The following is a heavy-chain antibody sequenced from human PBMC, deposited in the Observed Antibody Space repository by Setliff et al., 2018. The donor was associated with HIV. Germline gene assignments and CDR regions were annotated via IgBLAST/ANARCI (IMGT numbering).Heavy chain of an antibody. D-gene: IGHD1-1*01. CDR1: GLTLSTYS. J-gene: IGHJ4*02. CDR2: IDPTGTYT. V-gene: IGHV3-23*05. CDR3: AKVDDGQCNTFNCRDFDY. Sequence: PGGSLRLSCAASGLTLSTYSMSWVRQAPGKWLEWVSAIDPTGTYTYYADAVKGRFTISRDNFRNTLSLQMNSLTAEDSAIYYCAKVDDGQCNTFNCRDFDYWGRGTLVTVSS.